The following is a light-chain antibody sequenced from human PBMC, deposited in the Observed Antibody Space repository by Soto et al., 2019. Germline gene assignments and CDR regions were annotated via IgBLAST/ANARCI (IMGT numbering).Light chain of an antibody. J-gene: IGKJ1*01. CDR1: QSISNH. Sequence: VSQSPSSLSATVEDRVIITCRASQSISNHLNWYQQKPGKAPKLLIYDASSLESGVPSRFSGSGSGTEFTLTISSLQPEDFATYYCQQYNSYEWTFGQGTKVDI. V-gene: IGKV1-13*02. CDR3: QQYNSYEWT. CDR2: DAS.